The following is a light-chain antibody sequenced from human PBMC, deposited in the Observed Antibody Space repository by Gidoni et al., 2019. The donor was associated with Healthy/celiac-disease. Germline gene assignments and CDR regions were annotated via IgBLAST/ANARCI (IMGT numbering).Light chain of an antibody. CDR3: QSADSSGTFVV. Sequence: SSELTQPPSVSVSPGPTARIPCSGYALPKQYAYWYQQKPGQAPVLVIYKDSERPSGIPERFSGSSSGTAVTLTISGVQAEDEADYYCQSADSSGTFVVFGGGTKLTVL. CDR1: ALPKQY. J-gene: IGLJ2*01. CDR2: KDS. V-gene: IGLV3-25*03.